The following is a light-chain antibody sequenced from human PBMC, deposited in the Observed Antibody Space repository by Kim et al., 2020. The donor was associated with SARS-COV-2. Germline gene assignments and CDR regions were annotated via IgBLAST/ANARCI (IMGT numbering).Light chain of an antibody. CDR2: AAS. CDR3: QKYDSAPWT. CDR1: QDISNY. Sequence: ASVDDGVTTPCRASQDISNYLAWYQQKPGKVPKLLVYAASALKSGVPSRFSGRRSGTDFTLTISNLQPEDVATYYCQKYDSAPWTFGQGTKVDIK. V-gene: IGKV1-27*01. J-gene: IGKJ1*01.